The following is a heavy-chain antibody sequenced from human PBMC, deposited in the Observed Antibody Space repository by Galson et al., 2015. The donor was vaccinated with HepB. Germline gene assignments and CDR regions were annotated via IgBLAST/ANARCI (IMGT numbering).Heavy chain of an antibody. Sequence: SLRLSCAASGFRFRSDGMHWVRQAPGKGLEWVAGISYDGGKEHYADSVKGRFTISRDNSKDTLYLLMSSLRAEDTAVYFCAKGGRSYLSDDVFYPGFDDWGQGTLVTVSS. J-gene: IGHJ4*02. D-gene: IGHD3-10*01. V-gene: IGHV3-30*18. CDR1: GFRFRSDG. CDR2: ISYDGGKE. CDR3: AKGGRSYLSDDVFYPGFDD.